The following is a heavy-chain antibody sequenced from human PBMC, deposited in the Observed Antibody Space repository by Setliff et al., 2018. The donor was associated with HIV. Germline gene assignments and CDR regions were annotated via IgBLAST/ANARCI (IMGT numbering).Heavy chain of an antibody. J-gene: IGHJ5*02. CDR3: ARAMAADFWSAYYGSKGGPAFDP. Sequence: PGGSLRLSCAASGFTFSSYWMHWVRQAPGQGLVWVSRITSDGSTTAYADSVKGRFTISRDNDKNSLYLQMNSLRAEDTAVYYCARAMAADFWSAYYGSKGGPAFDPWGQGTLVTVSS. V-gene: IGHV3-74*01. CDR1: GFTFSSYW. CDR2: ITSDGSTT. D-gene: IGHD3-3*01.